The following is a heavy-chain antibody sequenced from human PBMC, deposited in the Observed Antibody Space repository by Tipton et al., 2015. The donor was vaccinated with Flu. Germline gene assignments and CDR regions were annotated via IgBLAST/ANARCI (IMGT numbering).Heavy chain of an antibody. J-gene: IGHJ5*02. D-gene: IGHD2-15*01. CDR3: ARDWYCSGGTCYNCFEP. CDR1: GYNFINYG. V-gene: IGHV1-18*01. CDR2: ISVYNGNT. Sequence: QLVQSGAEVKKPGASVKVSCKASGYNFINYGISWVRQAPGQGLEYMGWISVYNGNTNHAQKFQDRVTMTTDASASTAYMELGSLRSDDTAVYYCARDWYCSGGTCYNCFEPWGQGTLVTVSS.